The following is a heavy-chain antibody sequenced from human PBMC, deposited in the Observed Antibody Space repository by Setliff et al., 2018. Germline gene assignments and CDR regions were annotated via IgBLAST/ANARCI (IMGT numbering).Heavy chain of an antibody. Sequence: SVKVSCKASGGTFSSYGISWVRQAPGQGLEWMVGTIPIFGTTDYAQKFRGRVTIITDESTSTAFMQLSSLRSEDTAVYYCVREGVESRSSTDYRYYMDVWGKGTTVTVSS. CDR2: TIPIFGTT. J-gene: IGHJ6*03. D-gene: IGHD2-15*01. V-gene: IGHV1-69*05. CDR1: GGTFSSYG. CDR3: VREGVESRSSTDYRYYMDV.